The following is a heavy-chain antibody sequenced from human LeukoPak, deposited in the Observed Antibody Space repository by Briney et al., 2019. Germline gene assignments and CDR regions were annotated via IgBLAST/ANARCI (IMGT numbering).Heavy chain of an antibody. CDR3: ARAGLDYGDYSNWFDP. Sequence: GGSLRLSCAASGFTFSSYEMNWVRQAPGKGLEWVSYISSSGSTIYYADSVKGRFTISRDNAKNSLYLQMNSLRAEDTAVYYCARAGLDYGDYSNWFDPWGQGTLVTVSS. CDR2: ISSSGSTI. CDR1: GFTFSSYE. D-gene: IGHD4-17*01. J-gene: IGHJ5*02. V-gene: IGHV3-48*03.